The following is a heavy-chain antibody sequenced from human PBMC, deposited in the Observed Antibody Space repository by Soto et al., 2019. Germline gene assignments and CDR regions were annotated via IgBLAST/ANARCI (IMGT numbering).Heavy chain of an antibody. CDR2: INHSGST. CDR3: ARGPYYGSGSYPIRLFDY. D-gene: IGHD3-10*01. J-gene: IGHJ4*02. V-gene: IGHV4-34*01. Sequence: SETLSLTCAVYGGSFSGYYWSWIRQPPGKGLEWIVEINHSGSTNYNPSLKSRVTISVDTSKNQFSLKLSSVTAADTAVYYCARGPYYGSGSYPIRLFDYWGQGTLVTVSS. CDR1: GGSFSGYY.